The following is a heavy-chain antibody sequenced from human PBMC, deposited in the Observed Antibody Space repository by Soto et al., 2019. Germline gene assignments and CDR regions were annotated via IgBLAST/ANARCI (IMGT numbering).Heavy chain of an antibody. CDR1: GDSFNDYP. CDR2: TIPVSGTT. CDR3: ASSYGVSWYGDF. V-gene: IGHV1-69*01. Sequence: QVQLVQSGAEVRKPGSSVKVSCHSSGDSFNDYPVTWVRQAPGQGLEWMGGTIPVSGTTNYAQEFQGRVTSHAEVSTSTVYMELSSLKYEDTALYYCASSYGVSWYGDFWGQGTLVTVSS. D-gene: IGHD6-13*01. J-gene: IGHJ4*02.